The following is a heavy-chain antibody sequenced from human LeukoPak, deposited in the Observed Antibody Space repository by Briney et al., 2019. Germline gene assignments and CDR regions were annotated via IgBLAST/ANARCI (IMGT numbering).Heavy chain of an antibody. CDR3: AREPIGGYLDY. D-gene: IGHD3-16*02. CDR1: GFTFDDYA. V-gene: IGHV3-9*01. J-gene: IGHJ4*02. Sequence: GGSLRLSCVASGFTFDDYAMHWVRHAPGKGLEWVSDISWNSGSIGYADSVKGRFTISRDNAKTSLYLQMKSLRAEDTAVYYCAREPIGGYLDYVGQGTLGTVSA. CDR2: ISWNSGSI.